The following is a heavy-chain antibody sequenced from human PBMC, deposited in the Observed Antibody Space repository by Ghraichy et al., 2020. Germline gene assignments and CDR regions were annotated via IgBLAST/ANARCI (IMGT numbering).Heavy chain of an antibody. V-gene: IGHV1-2*02. Sequence: ASVKVSCKVSGYTFTGYYMHWVRQAPGQGLEWMGWINPNSGATNYAQQFQGRVTMTSDSSINTAYMDLSSLRSDDTAVYYCARDLGGGAVFWGQGTLVSVSS. CDR2: INPNSGAT. CDR3: ARDLGGGAVF. CDR1: GYTFTGYY. J-gene: IGHJ4*02. D-gene: IGHD3-16*01.